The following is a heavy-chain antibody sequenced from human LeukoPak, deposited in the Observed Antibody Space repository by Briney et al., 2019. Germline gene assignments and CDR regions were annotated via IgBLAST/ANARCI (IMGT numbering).Heavy chain of an antibody. CDR3: ARWEESLHAFEI. V-gene: IGHV4-4*09. Sequence: SETLSLTCTFPGGSMRSDCCNWIRQPPGKGLEWIGFLCRSGVTQYFPSLKSRVTMSLDTSKNQFSLSLNAVTDTDTAVYYCARWEESLHAFEIWGQGTEVAV. CDR2: LCRSGVT. J-gene: IGHJ3*02. CDR1: GGSMRSDC. D-gene: IGHD1-26*01.